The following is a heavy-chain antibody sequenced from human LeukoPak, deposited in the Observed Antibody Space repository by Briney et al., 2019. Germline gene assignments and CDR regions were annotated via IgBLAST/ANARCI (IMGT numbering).Heavy chain of an antibody. J-gene: IGHJ4*02. Sequence: GGSLRLPCAASAFTFSDYDMSWIRQAPGKGLEWVSYISSSGTYTNNADSVKGRFTISRDNAKNSLYLQMNSLRAEDTAVYYCARDRDGGYFDYWGQGTLVTVSS. CDR3: ARDRDGGYFDY. V-gene: IGHV3-11*05. CDR2: ISSSGTYT. CDR1: AFTFSDYD. D-gene: IGHD3-10*01.